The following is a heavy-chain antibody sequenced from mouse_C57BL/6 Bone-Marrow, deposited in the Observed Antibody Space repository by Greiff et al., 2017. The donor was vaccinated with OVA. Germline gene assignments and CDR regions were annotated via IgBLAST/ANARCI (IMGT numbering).Heavy chain of an antibody. V-gene: IGHV8-8*01. J-gene: IGHJ2*01. Sequence: QVTLKVSGPGILQPSQTLSLTCSFSGFSLSTFGMGVGWIRQPSGKGLEWLAHLWWDDAKYYNPALKSRLTISKATSKNQVFLTIANVDTAVSATYFCARIKPYYFDYWGQGTTLTVSS. CDR2: LWWDDAK. CDR3: ARIKPYYFDY. CDR1: GFSLSTFGMG.